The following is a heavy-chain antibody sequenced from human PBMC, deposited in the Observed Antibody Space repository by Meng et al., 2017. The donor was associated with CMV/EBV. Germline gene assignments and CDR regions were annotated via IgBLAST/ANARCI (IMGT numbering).Heavy chain of an antibody. CDR2: IYYSGST. Sequence: SETLSLTCTVSGGSISSYYWSWIRQPPGKGLEWIGYIYYSGSTNYNPSLKSRVTISVDTSKNQFSPKLSSVTAADTAVYYCARSLVVVPAVQTYYYYYGMDVWGQGTTVTVSS. V-gene: IGHV4-59*01. D-gene: IGHD2-2*01. CDR3: ARSLVVVPAVQTYYYYYGMDV. CDR1: GGSISSYY. J-gene: IGHJ6*02.